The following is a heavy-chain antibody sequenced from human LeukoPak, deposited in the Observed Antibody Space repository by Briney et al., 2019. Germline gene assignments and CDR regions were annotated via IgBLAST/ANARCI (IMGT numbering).Heavy chain of an antibody. CDR3: ASWGSYRKGFDY. D-gene: IGHD3-16*02. V-gene: IGHV3-23*01. CDR1: GFTFSDFD. J-gene: IGHJ4*02. Sequence: GGSLRLSCAASGFTFSDFDMSWVRQAPGKGLEWVSAISGSGGSTYYADSVKGRFTISRDNSKNTLYLQMNSLRAEDTAVYYCASWGSYRKGFDYWGQGTLVTVSS. CDR2: ISGSGGST.